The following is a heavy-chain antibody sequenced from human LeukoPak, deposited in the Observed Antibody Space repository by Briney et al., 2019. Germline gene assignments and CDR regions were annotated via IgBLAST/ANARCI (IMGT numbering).Heavy chain of an antibody. Sequence: ASVKVSCKAAGYTLTGYYMHWVRQAPGQGLEWMGWINPNSGGTNYAQKFQGRVTMTRDTSISTAYMELSRLRSDDTAVYYCARSSTRGVRSNDYWGQGTLVTVSS. J-gene: IGHJ4*02. CDR1: GYTLTGYY. V-gene: IGHV1-2*02. D-gene: IGHD3-10*01. CDR2: INPNSGGT. CDR3: ARSSTRGVRSNDY.